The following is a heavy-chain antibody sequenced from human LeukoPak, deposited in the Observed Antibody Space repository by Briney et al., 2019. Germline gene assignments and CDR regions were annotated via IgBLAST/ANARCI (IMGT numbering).Heavy chain of an antibody. J-gene: IGHJ4*02. CDR2: IKQDGSEK. CDR1: GFTLSELW. V-gene: IGHV3-7*04. D-gene: IGHD6-19*01. CDR3: VGGYGWLPDY. Sequence: GGSLRLSCVASGFTLSELWMNWVRQAPGKGLEWVAYIKQDGSEKNYVDSVKGRFTISRDNAKNSVYLQMNSLRVEGTAVYYCVGGYGWLPDYWGQGTLVTVSS.